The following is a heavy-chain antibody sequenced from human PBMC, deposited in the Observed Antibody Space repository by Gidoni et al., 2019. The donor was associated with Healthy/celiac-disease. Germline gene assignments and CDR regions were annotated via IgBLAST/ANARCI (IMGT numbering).Heavy chain of an antibody. CDR2: ISYDGSNK. CDR1: GFTFSSYG. D-gene: IGHD6-19*01. CDR3: AKVPDALWLVSI. Sequence: QVQLVESGGGVVQPGRSLRLSCAASGFTFSSYGMHWVRQAPGKGLEWVAVISYDGSNKYYADSVKGRFTISRDNSKNTLYLQMNSLRAEDTAVYYCAKVPDALWLVSIWGQGTLVTVSS. J-gene: IGHJ4*02. V-gene: IGHV3-30*18.